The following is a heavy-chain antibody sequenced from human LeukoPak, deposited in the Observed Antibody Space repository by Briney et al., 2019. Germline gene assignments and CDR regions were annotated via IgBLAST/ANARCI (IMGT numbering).Heavy chain of an antibody. J-gene: IGHJ1*01. CDR3: ATTYYYDSSGYYYAEYFQH. D-gene: IGHD3-22*01. CDR2: ISAYNGNT. Sequence: GSVKVSCKASGYTFTSYGISWVRQAPGQGLEWMGWISAYNGNTNYAQKLQGRVTMTTDTSTSTAYMELRSLRSDDTAVYYCATTYYYDSSGYYYAEYFQHWGQGTLVTVSS. V-gene: IGHV1-18*01. CDR1: GYTFTSYG.